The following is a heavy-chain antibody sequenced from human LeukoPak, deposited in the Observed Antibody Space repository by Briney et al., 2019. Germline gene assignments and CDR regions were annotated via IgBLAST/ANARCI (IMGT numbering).Heavy chain of an antibody. J-gene: IGHJ5*02. CDR1: GFDLNTYE. CDR2: ITISGHTK. CDR3: ARGDPHADL. V-gene: IGHV3-48*03. Sequence: GGSLRLSCVASGFDLNTYEMNWVRQAPGKGLEWIADITISGHTKNYADSVKGRFTISRDNAGTSLYLQMNSLGVEDTGVYYCARGDPHADLWGQGTLVTVSS.